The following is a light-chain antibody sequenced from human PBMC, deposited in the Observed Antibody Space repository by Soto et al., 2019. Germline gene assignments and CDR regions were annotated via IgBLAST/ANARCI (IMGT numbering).Light chain of an antibody. CDR2: KAS. J-gene: IGKJ1*01. Sequence: DIQLTQSPSTLSASVGDRVTITCRASQSIETSLAWYQQKPGKAPKLLIFKASNLESGVPSRFSGSGSETEFTLTISSLQPDDFATYYCHQYSRWQGTFGQGTKVEIK. CDR3: HQYSRWQGT. CDR1: QSIETS. V-gene: IGKV1-5*03.